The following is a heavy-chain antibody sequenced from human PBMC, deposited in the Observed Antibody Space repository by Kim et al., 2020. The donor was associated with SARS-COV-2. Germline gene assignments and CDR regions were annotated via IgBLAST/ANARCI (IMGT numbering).Heavy chain of an antibody. CDR3: AGGVVTADAFDI. V-gene: IGHV1-46*01. Sequence: SYAKKFQGRVTMTRDTSTSTVYMELSSLRSEDTAVYYCAGGVVTADAFDIWGQGTMVTVSS. J-gene: IGHJ3*02. D-gene: IGHD2-21*02.